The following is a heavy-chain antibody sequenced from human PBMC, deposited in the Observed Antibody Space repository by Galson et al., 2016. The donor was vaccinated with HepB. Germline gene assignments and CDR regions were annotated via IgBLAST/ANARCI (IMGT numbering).Heavy chain of an antibody. D-gene: IGHD3-22*01. CDR2: IDWDDDK. Sequence: PALVKPTQTLTLTCTFSGFSLSTSGMCVSWIRQPPGKALEWLARIDWDDDKYYSTSLKTRLTISKDTSKNQVVLIMTNMDPVDTATYYCARTSVVVITDHHYYYGMDVWGQGTTVTVSS. J-gene: IGHJ6*02. V-gene: IGHV2-70*11. CDR1: GFSLSTSGMC. CDR3: ARTSVVVITDHHYYYGMDV.